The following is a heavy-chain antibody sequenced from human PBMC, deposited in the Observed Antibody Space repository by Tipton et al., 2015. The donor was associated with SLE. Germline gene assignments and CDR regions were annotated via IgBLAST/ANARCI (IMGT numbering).Heavy chain of an antibody. V-gene: IGHV4-59*01. CDR1: GGPISSYY. D-gene: IGHD5-12*01. CDR2: IFYSGST. CDR3: ARSMATTKRVFDY. J-gene: IGHJ4*02. Sequence: TLSLTCTVSGGPISSYYWSWIRQPPGKGLEWIGYIFYSGSTNSNPFLKSRVTISVDTSKNQFSLNLRSVTAADTAVYYCARSMATTKRVFDYWGQGFLVTVSS.